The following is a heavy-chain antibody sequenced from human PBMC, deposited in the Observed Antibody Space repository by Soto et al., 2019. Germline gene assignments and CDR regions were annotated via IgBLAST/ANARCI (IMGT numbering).Heavy chain of an antibody. Sequence: GGSLRLSCAASGFTFSSYGMHWVRQAPGKGLEWVAVIWYDGSNKYYADSVKGRFTISRDNSKNTLYLQMNSLRAEDTAVYYCARDREYYYDSSGYFDYWGQGTLVTVSS. V-gene: IGHV3-33*01. CDR2: IWYDGSNK. D-gene: IGHD3-22*01. J-gene: IGHJ4*02. CDR1: GFTFSSYG. CDR3: ARDREYYYDSSGYFDY.